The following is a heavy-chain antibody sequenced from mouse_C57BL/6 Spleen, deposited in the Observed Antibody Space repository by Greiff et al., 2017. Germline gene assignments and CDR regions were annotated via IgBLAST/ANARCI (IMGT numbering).Heavy chain of an antibody. CDR3: ARDDTMDY. CDR1: GFTFSSYA. Sequence: EVQLPQSGGGLVKPGGSLKLSCAASGFTFSSYAVSWVRQTPEKRLEWVATISDGGSYTYYPDNVKGRFTISRDNSKNNLYLQMSHLKSEDTAMYYCARDDTMDYWGQGTSVTVSS. V-gene: IGHV5-4*01. J-gene: IGHJ4*01. CDR2: ISDGGSYT.